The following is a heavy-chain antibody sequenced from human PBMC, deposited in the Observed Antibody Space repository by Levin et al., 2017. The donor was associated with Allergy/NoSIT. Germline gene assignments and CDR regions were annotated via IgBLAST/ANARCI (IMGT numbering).Heavy chain of an antibody. V-gene: IGHV3-48*03. J-gene: IGHJ6*02. CDR2: ISSSGSTI. D-gene: IGHD3-16*02. CDR3: ARDTPKHYDYVWGSYRPYYYYGMDV. CDR1: GFTFSSYE. Sequence: GGSLRLSCAASGFTFSSYEMNWVRQAPGKGLEWVSYISSSGSTIYYADSVKGRFTISRDNAKNSLYLQMNSLRAEDTAVYYCARDTPKHYDYVWGSYRPYYYYGMDVWGQGTTVTVSS.